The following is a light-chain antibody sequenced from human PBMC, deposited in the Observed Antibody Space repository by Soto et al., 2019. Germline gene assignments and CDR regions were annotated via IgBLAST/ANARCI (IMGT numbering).Light chain of an antibody. CDR1: QSVSNNY. V-gene: IGKV3-20*01. J-gene: IGKJ1*01. CDR2: GAS. Sequence: EIVLTQSPGTLSLSPGERATLSCRASQSVSNNYLAWYQQKPGQAPRLIIYGASNRATGIPDRFSGSGSGTDFTLTISRLESEDFAVYYCKQYGSSGKFGQRNKVDIK. CDR3: KQYGSSGK.